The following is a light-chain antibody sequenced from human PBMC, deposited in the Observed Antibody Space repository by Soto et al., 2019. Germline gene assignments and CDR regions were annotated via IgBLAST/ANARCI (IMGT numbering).Light chain of an antibody. J-gene: IGKJ5*01. CDR1: QSVSPY. CDR2: GAS. V-gene: IGKV3-20*01. Sequence: EIVLTQSPGTLSLSPGERATLSCRASQSVSPYLAWYQQKPGQAPTLLMSGASNRASGVPVRFSGSGSGTDFTLTISRLEPEDFAVYYCQQYGSSITFGQGTRLENK. CDR3: QQYGSSIT.